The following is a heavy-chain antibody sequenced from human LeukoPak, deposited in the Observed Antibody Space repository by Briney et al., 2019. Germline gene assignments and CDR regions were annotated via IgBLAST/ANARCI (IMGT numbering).Heavy chain of an antibody. CDR3: ASGLGYCSSTSCYAYYYYGMDV. CDR2: INPNSGGT. D-gene: IGHD2-2*01. Sequence: ASVKVSCKASGYTFTGYYMHWVRQAPGQGLEWMGWINPNSGGTNYAQKFQGRVTMTRDTSISTAYMELSRLRSDDTAVYYCASGLGYCSSTSCYAYYYYGMDVWAKGPRSPSP. CDR1: GYTFTGYY. V-gene: IGHV1-2*02. J-gene: IGHJ6*02.